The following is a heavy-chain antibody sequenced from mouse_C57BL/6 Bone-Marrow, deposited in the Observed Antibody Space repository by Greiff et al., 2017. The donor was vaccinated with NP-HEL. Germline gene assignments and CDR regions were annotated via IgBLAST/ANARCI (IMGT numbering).Heavy chain of an antibody. CDR3: ARGLITTVFDY. Sequence: QVQLQQPGAELVKPGASVKLSCKASGYTFTSYWMHWVKQRPRQGLEWIGMIHPNSGSTNYNEKFKSKGTLTVDKSSSTAYMQLSSLTSEDSAVYYFARGLITTVFDYWGQGTTVTVSS. CDR2: IHPNSGST. V-gene: IGHV1-64*01. D-gene: IGHD1-1*01. CDR1: GYTFTSYW. J-gene: IGHJ2*01.